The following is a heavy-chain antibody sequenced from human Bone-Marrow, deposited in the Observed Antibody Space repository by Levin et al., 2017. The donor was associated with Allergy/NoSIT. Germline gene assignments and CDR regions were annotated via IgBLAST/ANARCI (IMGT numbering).Heavy chain of an antibody. V-gene: IGHV3-21*01. D-gene: IGHD5-18*01. J-gene: IGHJ4*02. CDR1: GFTFSNYN. CDR2: ISSSTSYI. Sequence: PGGSLRLSCAASGFTFSNYNINWVRQAPGKGLEWVSSISSSTSYIYYADSVKGRFTISRDNAKNSLYLQMNSLRAEDTAVYYCALGPDTGGPINWGQGTLVTVSS. CDR3: ALGPDTGGPIN.